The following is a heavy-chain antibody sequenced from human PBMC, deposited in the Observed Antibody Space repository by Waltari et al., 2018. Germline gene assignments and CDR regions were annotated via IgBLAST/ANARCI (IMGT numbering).Heavy chain of an antibody. J-gene: IGHJ4*02. CDR3: AREGKDRAFDY. D-gene: IGHD2-15*01. Sequence: EVQLVESGGGLVQPGGSLGLSFAGSGFTFSNYWMHWGRQSPGTGLVWVSRINSDGSTTTYADSVKGRFTISRDNAKNTLYLQMNGLTADDTAVYYCAREGKDRAFDYWGQGTLGTVSS. V-gene: IGHV3-74*03. CDR2: INSDGSTT. CDR1: GFTFSNYW.